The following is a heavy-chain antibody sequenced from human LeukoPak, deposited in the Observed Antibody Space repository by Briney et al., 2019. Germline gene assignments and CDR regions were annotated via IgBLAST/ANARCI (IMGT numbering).Heavy chain of an antibody. D-gene: IGHD3-9*01. CDR1: GFTFSSYG. CDR2: ISGSGGST. V-gene: IGHV3-23*01. CDR3: AKGGGLRYFDC. J-gene: IGHJ4*02. Sequence: GGSLRLSCAASGFTFSSYGMSWVRQAPGKGLEWVSAISGSGGSTYYADSVKGRFTISRDNSKNTLYLQMNSLRAEDTAVYYWAKGGGLRYFDCWGQGTLVTVSS.